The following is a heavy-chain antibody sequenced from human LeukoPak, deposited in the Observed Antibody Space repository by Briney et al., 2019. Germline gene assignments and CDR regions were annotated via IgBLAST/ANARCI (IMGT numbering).Heavy chain of an antibody. D-gene: IGHD3-3*01. V-gene: IGHV4-59*01. Sequence: SETLSLTCTVSGGSISSYYWSWIRQPPGKGLEWIGYIYYSGSTNYNPSLKSRVTISVDTSKNQFSLKLSSVTAADTAVYYCARSALRGYYNFWSGLEYFDYWGQGTLVTVSS. CDR1: GGSISSYY. CDR2: IYYSGST. CDR3: ARSALRGYYNFWSGLEYFDY. J-gene: IGHJ4*02.